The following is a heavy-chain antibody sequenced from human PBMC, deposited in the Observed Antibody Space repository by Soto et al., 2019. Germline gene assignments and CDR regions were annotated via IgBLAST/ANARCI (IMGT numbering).Heavy chain of an antibody. CDR3: ASDPEAFCSVDSCYDPAF. V-gene: IGHV4-30-4*01. J-gene: IGHJ4*02. CDR1: GGSISSGDYY. Sequence: QVQLQESGPGLVKPSETLSLTCTVSGGSISSGDYYWSWIRQPPGKGLEWIGYIYHSGSTYYNPPLKSLLNISVDTSKNQFSLQLNSVTAADTAVYYCASDPEAFCSVDSCYDPAFWGRGALVTVSS. D-gene: IGHD2-15*01. CDR2: IYHSGST.